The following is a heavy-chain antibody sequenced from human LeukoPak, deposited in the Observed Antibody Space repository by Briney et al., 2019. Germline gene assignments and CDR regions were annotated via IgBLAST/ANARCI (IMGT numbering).Heavy chain of an antibody. CDR3: ARDSHSSSWYSESDY. D-gene: IGHD6-13*01. J-gene: IGHJ4*02. V-gene: IGHV3-11*06. CDR1: GFTFSDYY. Sequence: GGSLRLSCAASGFTFSDYYMSWIRQAPGKGLEWVSYISSSSSYTNYADSVKGRFTISRDNAKNSLYLQMNSLRAEDTAVYYCARDSHSSSWYSESDYWGQGTLVTVSS. CDR2: ISSSSSYT.